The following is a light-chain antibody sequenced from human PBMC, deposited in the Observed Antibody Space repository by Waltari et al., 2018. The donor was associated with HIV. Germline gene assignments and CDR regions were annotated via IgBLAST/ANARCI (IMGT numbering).Light chain of an antibody. V-gene: IGLV1-51*01. J-gene: IGLJ3*02. Sequence: QSVLTQPPSVSAAPGQKVAISCSGSSSNIGNNDISWYQQLPGTAPKLLIYDNKQRPSGIPDRFSGSKSGTSATLGITGLQTGDEADYYCGTWDSSLSAGVFGGGTKLTVL. CDR2: DNK. CDR1: SSNIGNND. CDR3: GTWDSSLSAGV.